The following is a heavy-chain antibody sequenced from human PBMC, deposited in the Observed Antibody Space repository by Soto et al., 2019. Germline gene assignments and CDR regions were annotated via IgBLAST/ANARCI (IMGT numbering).Heavy chain of an antibody. CDR2: IYYSGST. Sequence: QLQLQESGPGLVKPSETLSLTCTVSGGSISSSSYYWGWIRQPPGKGLEWIGSIYYSGSTYYNPSLKRRVTISVDTSNNQFSLKLSSVTAADTAVYYCGGHDDYNGSGIYYWGQGTLVTVCS. D-gene: IGHD3-10*01. CDR1: GGSISSSSYY. J-gene: IGHJ4*02. CDR3: GGHDDYNGSGIYY. V-gene: IGHV4-39*01.